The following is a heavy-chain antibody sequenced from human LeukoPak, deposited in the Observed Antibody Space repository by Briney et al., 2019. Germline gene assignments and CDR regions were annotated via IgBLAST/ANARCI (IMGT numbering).Heavy chain of an antibody. V-gene: IGHV3-53*01. J-gene: IGHJ4*02. CDR2: IYSGGST. CDR1: GFTFSSYA. Sequence: GGSLRLSCAASGFTFSSYAMSWVRQAPGKGLEWVSVIYSGGSTYYADSVKGRFTISRDNSKNTLYLQMNSLRAEDTAVYYCARANWGFAPFDYWGQGTLVTVSS. CDR3: ARANWGFAPFDY. D-gene: IGHD7-27*01.